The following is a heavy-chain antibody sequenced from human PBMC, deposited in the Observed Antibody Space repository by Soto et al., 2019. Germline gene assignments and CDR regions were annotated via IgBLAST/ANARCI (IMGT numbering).Heavy chain of an antibody. D-gene: IGHD2-21*02. Sequence: QVQLMQSGAEVKKPGASVKVSCKASGDTFTDYYIHWVRQAPGQGLEWMGTVNPSGGHTTYAQHFLGTVTLTRDTSTSTLFMELPSLTSDATAIYYCARGGHVVVVTAALDYWGQGTLVTVSS. V-gene: IGHV1-46*01. J-gene: IGHJ4*02. CDR3: ARGGHVVVVTAALDY. CDR1: GDTFTDYY. CDR2: VNPSGGHT.